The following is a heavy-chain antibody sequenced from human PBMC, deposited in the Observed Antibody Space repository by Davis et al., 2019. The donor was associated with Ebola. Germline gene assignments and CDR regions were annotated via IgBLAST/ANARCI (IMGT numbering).Heavy chain of an antibody. Sequence: GSLRLSCTVSGGSISSYYWSWIRQPPGKGLEWIGYIYYSGSTNYNPSLKSRVTISVDTSKNQFSLRLSSVTAADSAVYYCARGRGPHFFYSGLDVWGKGTAVTVSS. CDR3: ARGRGPHFFYSGLDV. D-gene: IGHD1-14*01. V-gene: IGHV4-59*12. CDR1: GGSISSYY. J-gene: IGHJ6*04. CDR2: IYYSGST.